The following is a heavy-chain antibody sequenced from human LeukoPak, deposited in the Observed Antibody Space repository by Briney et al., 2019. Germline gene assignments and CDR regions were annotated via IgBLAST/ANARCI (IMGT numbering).Heavy chain of an antibody. CDR2: INHSGST. D-gene: IGHD3-10*01. V-gene: IGHV4-34*01. CDR3: ARLFTMVRGVPHYYFDY. Sequence: PSETLSLICAVYGGSFSGYYWSWIRQPPGKGLEWIGEINHSGSTNYNPSLKSRVTISVDTSKNQFSLKLSSATAADTAVYYCARLFTMVRGVPHYYFDYWGQGTLVTVSS. CDR1: GGSFSGYY. J-gene: IGHJ4*02.